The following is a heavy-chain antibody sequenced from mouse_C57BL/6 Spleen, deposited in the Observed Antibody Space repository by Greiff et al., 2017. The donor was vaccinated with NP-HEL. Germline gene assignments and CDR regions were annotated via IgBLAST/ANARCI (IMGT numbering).Heavy chain of an antibody. J-gene: IGHJ1*03. CDR1: GYTFTSYW. CDR2: INPSSGYT. Sequence: QVQLKESGAELAKPGASVKLSCKASGYTFTSYWMHWVKQRPGQGLEWIGYINPSSGYTKYNQKFKDKATLTADKSSSTAYMQLSSLTYEDSAVYYCARSSGPSYWYFDVWGTGTTVTVSS. V-gene: IGHV1-7*01. CDR3: ARSSGPSYWYFDV. D-gene: IGHD3-1*01.